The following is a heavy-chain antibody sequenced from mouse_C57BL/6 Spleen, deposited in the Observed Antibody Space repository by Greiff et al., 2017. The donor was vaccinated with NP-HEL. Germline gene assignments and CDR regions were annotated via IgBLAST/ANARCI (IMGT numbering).Heavy chain of an antibody. CDR2: ISSGSSTI. CDR1: GFTFSDYG. CDR3: ARGIYDYDGFAY. D-gene: IGHD2-4*01. V-gene: IGHV5-17*01. J-gene: IGHJ3*01. Sequence: EVMLVESGGGLVKPGGSLKLSCAASGFTFSDYGMHWVRQAPEKGLEWVAYISSGSSTIYYADTVQGRFTISRDNAKNTLFLQMTSLRSEDTAMYYCARGIYDYDGFAYWGQGTLVTVSA.